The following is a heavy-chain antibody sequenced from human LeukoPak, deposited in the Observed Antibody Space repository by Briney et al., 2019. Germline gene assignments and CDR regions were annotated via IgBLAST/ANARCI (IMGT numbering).Heavy chain of an antibody. CDR2: MYYSGNA. V-gene: IGHV4-39*07. CDR1: GGSISSQSYF. D-gene: IGHD2-15*01. CDR3: ARSGYCSGGTCYPEGAYYFGY. J-gene: IGHJ4*02. Sequence: SSETLSLTCTVSGGSISSQSYFWGCIRQPPGKGLEWIGSMYYSGNAYYNPSLKSRVTISVDTSKNQLSLKLSSVTAADTAVYYCARSGYCSGGTCYPEGAYYFGYWGQGTLVTASS.